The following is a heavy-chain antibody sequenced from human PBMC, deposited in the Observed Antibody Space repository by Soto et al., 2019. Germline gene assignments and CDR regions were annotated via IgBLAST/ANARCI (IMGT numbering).Heavy chain of an antibody. Sequence: QVQLVESGGGVVQPGRSLRLSCAASGFTFPDHGMHWVRQVPDKGLEWVAVISHDGVTKYYADSLKGRFTISRDNSNNTVFLQMSGLRAEDTAVYYCTVDREDTALSFDSWGQGTLVTVSS. V-gene: IGHV3-30*03. J-gene: IGHJ4*02. D-gene: IGHD5-18*01. CDR2: ISHDGVTK. CDR1: GFTFPDHG. CDR3: TVDREDTALSFDS.